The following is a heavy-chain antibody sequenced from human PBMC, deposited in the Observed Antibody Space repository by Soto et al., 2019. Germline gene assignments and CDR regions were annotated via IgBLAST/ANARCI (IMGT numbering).Heavy chain of an antibody. Sequence: VKVSCKASGFTFTNSAVQWVRQARGQRLEWIGWIVVGSGNTNYAQKFQERVTFTRDMSTSTAYMELSSLRSEDTAVYYCAAPPYYSGSGHYFYYGMDVWGQGTTVTVSS. V-gene: IGHV1-58*01. D-gene: IGHD3-10*01. J-gene: IGHJ6*02. CDR3: AAPPYYSGSGHYFYYGMDV. CDR1: GFTFTNSA. CDR2: IVVGSGNT.